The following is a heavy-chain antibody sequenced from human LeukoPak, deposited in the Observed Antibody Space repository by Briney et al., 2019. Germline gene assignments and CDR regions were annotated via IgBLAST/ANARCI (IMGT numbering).Heavy chain of an antibody. CDR2: INHSGST. CDR3: ARGSGLVAFDI. J-gene: IGHJ3*02. V-gene: IGHV4-34*01. Sequence: PSETLSLTCAVYGGPFSGYYWSWIRQPPGKGLEWIGEINHSGSTNYNPSLKSRVTISVDTSKNQFSLKLSSVTAADTAVYYCARGSGLVAFDIWGQGTMVTVSS. CDR1: GGPFSGYY. D-gene: IGHD5-12*01.